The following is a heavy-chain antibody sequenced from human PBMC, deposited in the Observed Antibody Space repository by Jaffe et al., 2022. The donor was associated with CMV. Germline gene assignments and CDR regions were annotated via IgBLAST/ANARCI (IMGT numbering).Heavy chain of an antibody. V-gene: IGHV1-18*01. Sequence: QVQLVQSGAEVKKAGASVKVSCKAAGYAFTSYGINWVRQAPGQGLEWMGWIGTNNNKTHHAQKFEGRVTMTTDTSTSTAYMEMRSLRSDDTAVYYCARDGENWNYRYYYSGMDVWGQGTTVTVSS. CDR3: ARDGENWNYRYYYSGMDV. CDR1: GYAFTSYG. CDR2: IGTNNNKT. J-gene: IGHJ6*02. D-gene: IGHD1-7*01.